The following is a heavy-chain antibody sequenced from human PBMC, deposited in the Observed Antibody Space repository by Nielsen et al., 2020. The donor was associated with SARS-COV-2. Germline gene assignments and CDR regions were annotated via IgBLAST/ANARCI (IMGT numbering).Heavy chain of an antibody. CDR3: ATRWDCSGGSCYGNWFDP. D-gene: IGHD2-15*01. J-gene: IGHJ5*02. V-gene: IGHV1-24*01. CDR2: FDPEDGET. CDR1: GYTLTELS. Sequence: ASVKVSCKVSGYTLTELSMHWVRQAPGKGLEWMGGFDPEDGETIYAQKFQGRVTMTEDTSTDTAYMELSGLRSEDTAVYYCATRWDCSGGSCYGNWFDPWGQGTLVTVSS.